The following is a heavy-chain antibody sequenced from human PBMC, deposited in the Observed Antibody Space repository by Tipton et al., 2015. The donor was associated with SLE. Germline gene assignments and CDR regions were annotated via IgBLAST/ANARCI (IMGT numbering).Heavy chain of an antibody. V-gene: IGHV4-4*07. CDR1: GGSLRSYY. J-gene: IGHJ4*02. D-gene: IGHD3/OR15-3a*01. CDR3: ARAMAWTGDPLHFDY. Sequence: TLSLTCTVSGGSLRSYYWTWIRQPAGEGLGGIGRVYFGGSTNYNPSPKSRVAISLDTSKNQFSLKLKSVTAADTAVYFCARAMAWTGDPLHFDYWGQGSLVTVSS. CDR2: VYFGGST.